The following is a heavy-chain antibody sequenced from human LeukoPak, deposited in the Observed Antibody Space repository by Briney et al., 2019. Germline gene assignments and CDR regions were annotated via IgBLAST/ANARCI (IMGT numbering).Heavy chain of an antibody. V-gene: IGHV1-2*02. D-gene: IGHD2-2*01. CDR1: GYIFTGYY. CDR2: INPNNGGT. Sequence: ASVKVSCKASGYIFTGYYMHWVRQAPGQGLEWMGWINPNNGGTKYAQKFEGRVIMTRDTSGTVYLEVRRLRSDDTAIYFCARDAQFTVVVPAAKLNYMDVWGTGTTVTVSS. CDR3: ARDAQFTVVVPAAKLNYMDV. J-gene: IGHJ6*03.